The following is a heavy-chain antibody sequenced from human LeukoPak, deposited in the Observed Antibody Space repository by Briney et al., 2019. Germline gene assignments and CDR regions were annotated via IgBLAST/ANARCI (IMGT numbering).Heavy chain of an antibody. J-gene: IGHJ4*02. V-gene: IGHV3-30*18. Sequence: YDGSNKYYADSVKGRFTISRDNSKNTLYLQMNSLRAEDTAVYYCAKLAYYYDSSGYNIADYWGQGTLVTVSS. CDR3: AKLAYYYDSSGYNIADY. CDR2: YDGSNK. D-gene: IGHD3-22*01.